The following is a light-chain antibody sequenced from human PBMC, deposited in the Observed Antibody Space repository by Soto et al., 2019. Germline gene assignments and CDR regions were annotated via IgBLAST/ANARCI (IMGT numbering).Light chain of an antibody. CDR3: QQANSFPPN. J-gene: IGKJ5*01. V-gene: IGKV1-12*01. CDR1: QSISSC. Sequence: DIQMTQSPSSVSASVGDRVTITCRARQSISSCLVWYQQKPGKAPKLLIYAASSLQSGVPSRLSGSGSGTDFTLAISSLQPEDVAPYYWQQANSFPPNFGQGPRLEIK. CDR2: AAS.